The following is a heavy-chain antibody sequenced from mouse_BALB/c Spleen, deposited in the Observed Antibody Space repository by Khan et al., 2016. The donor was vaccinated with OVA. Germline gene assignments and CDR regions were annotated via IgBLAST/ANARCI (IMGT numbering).Heavy chain of an antibody. D-gene: IGHD2-4*01. J-gene: IGHJ3*01. V-gene: IGHV1S29*02. CDR2: IYPYNGGT. Sequence: VQLKESGPELVKPGASVKISCKASGYTFTNYNMHWVKQGPGKGLEWIGYIYPYNGGTCYNQKFKSKATLTVDHSSSTAYMELRRLTSEDSAVYYCARSGNYDYDRFAYWGQGTMVTVSA. CDR1: GYTFTNYN. CDR3: ARSGNYDYDRFAY.